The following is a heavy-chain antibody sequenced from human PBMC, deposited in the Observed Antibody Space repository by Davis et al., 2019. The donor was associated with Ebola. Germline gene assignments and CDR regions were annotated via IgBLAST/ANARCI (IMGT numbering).Heavy chain of an antibody. CDR3: ARRGYYYGMDV. Sequence: ASVKVSCKASGYTFTSYGISWVRQAPGQGLEWMGWISAYNGNTNYAQKLQGRVTITRDTSASTAYMELSSLRSEDTAVYYCARRGYYYGMDVWGQGTTVTVSS. V-gene: IGHV1-18*01. J-gene: IGHJ6*02. CDR1: GYTFTSYG. CDR2: ISAYNGNT.